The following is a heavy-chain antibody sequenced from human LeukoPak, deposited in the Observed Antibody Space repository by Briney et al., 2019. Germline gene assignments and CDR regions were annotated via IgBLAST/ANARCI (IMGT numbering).Heavy chain of an antibody. V-gene: IGHV4-34*01. D-gene: IGHD3-10*01. CDR2: INHSGST. CDR3: ARVRHYYGSGSYWSWFDP. CDR1: GGSFSGYY. J-gene: IGHJ5*02. Sequence: PSETLSLTCAVYGGSFSGYYWSWIRQPPGKGLEWIGEINHSGSTYYNPSLKSRVTISVDTSKNQFSLKLSSVTAADTAVYYCARVRHYYGSGSYWSWFDPWGQGTLVTVSS.